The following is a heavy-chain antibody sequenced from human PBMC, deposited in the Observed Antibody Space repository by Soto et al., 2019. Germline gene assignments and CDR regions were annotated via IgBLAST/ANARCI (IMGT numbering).Heavy chain of an antibody. Sequence: SETLSLTCTVSGGSISSDYWSWMRQAPGRGLEWIGYIYYTGTSYYNPSLKSRVTISLDTSNNQFSLELTSMTAPDTAVYYCARDRGIIETVVWGPSPYAIDVCGQG. J-gene: IGHJ6*02. D-gene: IGHD3-10*01. V-gene: IGHV4-59*01. CDR1: GGSISSDY. CDR3: ARDRGIIETVVWGPSPYAIDV. CDR2: IYYTGTS.